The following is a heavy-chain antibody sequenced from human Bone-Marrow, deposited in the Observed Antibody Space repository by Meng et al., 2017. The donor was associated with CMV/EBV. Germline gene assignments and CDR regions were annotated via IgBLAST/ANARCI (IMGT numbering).Heavy chain of an antibody. V-gene: IGHV4-30-2*01. CDR1: GGSVRSGFYS. Sequence: QLQLQESGSGLVKPSETLSLTCTVSGGSVRSGFYSWAWIRQPPGKGLEWIGYISHSGSTYFNPSLKSRVTISVDRSKNQFSLKLTSVTAADTAVYFCARGGQAARCLDWGQGTLVTVSS. D-gene: IGHD6-25*01. CDR3: ARGGQAARCLD. CDR2: ISHSGST. J-gene: IGHJ4*02.